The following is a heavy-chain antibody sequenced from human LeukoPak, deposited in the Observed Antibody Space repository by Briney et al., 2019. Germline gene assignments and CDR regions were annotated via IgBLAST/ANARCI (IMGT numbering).Heavy chain of an antibody. CDR1: GFTFSSYA. V-gene: IGHV3-23*01. CDR3: AKDLGLYCGGDCYEAFDY. J-gene: IGHJ4*02. Sequence: GASLRLSCAASGFTFSSYAMSWVRQAPGKGLEWVSAISGSGGSTYYADSVKGRFTISRDNSKNTLYLQMNGLRAEDTAVYYCAKDLGLYCGGDCYEAFDYWGQGTLVTVSS. CDR2: ISGSGGST. D-gene: IGHD2-21*02.